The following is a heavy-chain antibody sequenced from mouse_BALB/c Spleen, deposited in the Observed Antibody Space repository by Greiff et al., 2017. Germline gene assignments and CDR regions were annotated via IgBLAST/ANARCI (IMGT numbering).Heavy chain of an antibody. D-gene: IGHD1-1*01. Sequence: DVMLVESGGDLVKPGGSLKLSCAASGFTFSSYGMSWVRQTPDKRLEWVATISSGGSYTYYPDSVKGRFTISRDNAKNTLYLQMSSLKSEDTAMYYCARLEYYGSSPAWFAYWGQGTLVTVSA. V-gene: IGHV5-6*02. CDR2: ISSGGSYT. CDR1: GFTFSSYG. J-gene: IGHJ3*01. CDR3: ARLEYYGSSPAWFAY.